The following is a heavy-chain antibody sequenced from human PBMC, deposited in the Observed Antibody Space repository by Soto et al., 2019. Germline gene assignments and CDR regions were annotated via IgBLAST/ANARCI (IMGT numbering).Heavy chain of an antibody. V-gene: IGHV3-23*01. CDR3: AKDCYYDRRGSFDY. CDR2: ISGSGGTI. D-gene: IGHD3-22*01. J-gene: IGHJ4*02. Sequence: GGSLRLSCAASGFSFSTYAMSWVRQAPGKGLEWVSSISGSGGTIYYADSVKGRFTISRDNSKNTLYLQMNSLRAEDTAVYYCAKDCYYDRRGSFDYWGPGTLVTVSS. CDR1: GFSFSTYA.